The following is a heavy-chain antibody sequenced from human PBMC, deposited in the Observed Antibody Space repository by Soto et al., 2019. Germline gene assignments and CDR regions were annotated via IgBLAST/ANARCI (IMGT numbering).Heavy chain of an antibody. V-gene: IGHV4-59*01. J-gene: IGHJ4*02. CDR1: GGSISSYY. Sequence: SETLSLTCTVSGGSISSYYWSWIRQPPGKGLEWIGYIYYSGSTNYNPSLKSRVTISVDTPKNQFSLKLSSVTAADTAVYYCARGGAVAVNVFDYWGQGTLVTVSS. CDR2: IYYSGST. CDR3: ARGGAVAVNVFDY. D-gene: IGHD6-19*01.